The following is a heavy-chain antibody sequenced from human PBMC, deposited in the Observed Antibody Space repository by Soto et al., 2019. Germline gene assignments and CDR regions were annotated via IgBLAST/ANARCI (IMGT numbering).Heavy chain of an antibody. CDR3: VREFTPGRTNYDY. D-gene: IGHD2-15*01. CDR1: GFTFSSYG. CDR2: ISYDGSNK. J-gene: IGHJ4*02. Sequence: GGSLRLSCAASGFTFSSYGMHWVRQAPGKGLEWVAVISYDGSNKYYADSVKGRFTISRDNSKNTLYLQMDSLRAEDTAVYYCVREFTPGRTNYDYLGLGTLVTGSS. V-gene: IGHV3-30*03.